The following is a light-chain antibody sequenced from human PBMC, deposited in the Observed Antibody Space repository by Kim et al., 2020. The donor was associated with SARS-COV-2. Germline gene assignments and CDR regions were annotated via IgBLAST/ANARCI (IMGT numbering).Light chain of an antibody. J-gene: IGLJ3*02. CDR1: SSVVGGYDF. Sequence: GPSCTVPGTGTSSVVGGYDFVSWYLQPPSKAPKLMIYDFSNRPSGVSNRFSGSKSGNTTSLTISGLQPEDEADYYCSSYRSSSTWVFGGGTQLTVL. CDR2: DFS. CDR3: SSYRSSSTWV. V-gene: IGLV2-14*04.